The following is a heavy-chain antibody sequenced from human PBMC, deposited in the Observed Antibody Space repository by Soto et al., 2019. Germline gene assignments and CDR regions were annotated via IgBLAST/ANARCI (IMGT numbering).Heavy chain of an antibody. V-gene: IGHV3-74*01. CDR3: ARGVAGPSVYYFDL. J-gene: IGHJ2*01. CDR1: GFTFSSYW. Sequence: GGSLRLSCAASGFTFSSYWIHWVRQAPGKGLVWVSRINSDGSSTTYADSVKGRFTISRDNAKNTLYLQMNSLRAEDTAVYYCARGVAGPSVYYFDLWGRGTLVTVSS. CDR2: INSDGSST. D-gene: IGHD6-19*01.